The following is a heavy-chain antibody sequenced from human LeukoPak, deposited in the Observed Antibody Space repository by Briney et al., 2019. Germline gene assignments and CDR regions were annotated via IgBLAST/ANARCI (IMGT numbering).Heavy chain of an antibody. CDR1: GGTFSSYA. CDR3: ARDADTGEGDY. CDR2: ISAYNGNT. J-gene: IGHJ4*02. V-gene: IGHV1-18*01. Sequence: ASVKVSCKASGGTFSSYAISWVRQAPGQGLEWMGWISAYNGNTNYAQKLQGRVTMTTDTSTSTAYMELRSLRSDDTAVYYCARDADTGEGDYWGQGTLVTVSS. D-gene: IGHD5-18*01.